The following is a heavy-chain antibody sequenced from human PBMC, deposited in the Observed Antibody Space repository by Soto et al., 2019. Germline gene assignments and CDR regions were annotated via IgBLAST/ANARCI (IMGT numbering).Heavy chain of an antibody. CDR1: GFTVSSNY. Sequence: PGGSLRLSCAASGFTVSSNYMSWVRQAPGKGLEWISIIYSAGNTYYADSVKGRFTISRDNSKNTLYLQMNSLGAEDTAVYYCVSSPPIQLWLTSHFDYWGQGTLVTVSS. CDR3: VSSPPIQLWLTSHFDY. CDR2: IYSAGNT. J-gene: IGHJ4*02. D-gene: IGHD5-18*01. V-gene: IGHV3-66*01.